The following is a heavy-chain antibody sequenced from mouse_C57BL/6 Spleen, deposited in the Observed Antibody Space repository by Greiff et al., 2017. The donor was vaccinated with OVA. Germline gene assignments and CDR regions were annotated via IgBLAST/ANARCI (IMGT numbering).Heavy chain of an antibody. V-gene: IGHV1-26*01. D-gene: IGHD2-5*01. Sequence: VQLQQSGPELVKPGASVKISCKASGYTFTDYYMNWVKQSHGKSLEWIGDINPNNGGTSYNQKFKGKATLTVDKSSSTAYMELRSLTSEDSAVYYCARVYYSNFYYAMDYWGQGTSVTVSS. CDR2: INPNNGGT. J-gene: IGHJ4*01. CDR1: GYTFTDYY. CDR3: ARVYYSNFYYAMDY.